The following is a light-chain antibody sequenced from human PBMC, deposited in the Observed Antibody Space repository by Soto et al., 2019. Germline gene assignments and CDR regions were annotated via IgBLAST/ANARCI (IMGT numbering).Light chain of an antibody. J-gene: IGKJ4*01. V-gene: IGKV3-15*01. CDR1: QSVSSD. Sequence: EIVMTQSPATLSVSPGERATLSCRASQSVSSDLAWYQHKPGQAPRLLIYGASTRATGIPVRFSGSGSGTDFTLTISSLQSEDFAVYYCQHYNNQPLTFGGGIKVDI. CDR2: GAS. CDR3: QHYNNQPLT.